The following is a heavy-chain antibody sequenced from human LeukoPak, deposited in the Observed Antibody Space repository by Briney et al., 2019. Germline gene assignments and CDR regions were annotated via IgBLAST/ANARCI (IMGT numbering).Heavy chain of an antibody. CDR2: INPSGGST. J-gene: IGHJ4*02. Sequence: ASVKVSCKASGYTFTSYYMHWVRQAPGQGLEWMGIINPSGGSTSYAQKFQGRVTMTRGTSISTAYMELSRLRSDDTAVYYCARDKAGATFWGQGTLVTVSS. CDR3: ARDKAGATF. CDR1: GYTFTSYY. V-gene: IGHV1-46*01. D-gene: IGHD1-26*01.